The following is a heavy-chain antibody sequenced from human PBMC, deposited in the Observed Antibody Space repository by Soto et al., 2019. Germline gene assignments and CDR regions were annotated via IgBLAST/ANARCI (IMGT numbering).Heavy chain of an antibody. CDR2: ISSGSTYT. D-gene: IGHD4-17*01. CDR3: ARCWDTTVVSLDAVDS. CDR1: GFTFSTYS. Sequence: EVQLVEFWGGLVRPGGSLRLSCAASGFTFSTYSMNWVRQAPGKGLEWVSSISSGSTYTYYTDSLKGRFTISRDNVKNSLYLQLNSLRAEDTAVYYCARCWDTTVVSLDAVDSWGQWTMVTVSS. V-gene: IGHV3-21*01. J-gene: IGHJ3*02.